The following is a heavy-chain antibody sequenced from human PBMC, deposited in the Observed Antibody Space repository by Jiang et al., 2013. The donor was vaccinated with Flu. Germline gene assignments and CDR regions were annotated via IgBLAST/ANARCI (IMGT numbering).Heavy chain of an antibody. J-gene: IGHJ3*02. D-gene: IGHD1-26*01. CDR3: ARGLKWELLILTAFDI. V-gene: IGHV4-59*01. Sequence: LLKPSETLSLTCTVSGGSISSYYWSWIRQPPGKGLEWIGYIYYSGSTNYNPSLKSRVTISVDTSKNQFSLKLSSVTAADTAVYYCARGLKWELLILTAFDIWGQGTMVTVSS. CDR1: GGSISSYY. CDR2: IYYSGST.